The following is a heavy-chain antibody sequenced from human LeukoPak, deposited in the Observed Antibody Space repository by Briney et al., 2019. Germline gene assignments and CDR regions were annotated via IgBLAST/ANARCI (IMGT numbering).Heavy chain of an antibody. CDR1: GFTFDDYA. J-gene: IGHJ4*02. CDR2: ISWNSGSI. CDR3: AKLTASGGSTH. V-gene: IGHV3-9*01. D-gene: IGHD1-26*01. Sequence: GGSLRLSCAASGFTFDDYAMHWVRQAPGKGLEWVSGISWNSGSIGYADSVKGRFTISRDNAKNSLCLQVNSLRAEDTALYYCAKLTASGGSTHWGQGTLVTVSS.